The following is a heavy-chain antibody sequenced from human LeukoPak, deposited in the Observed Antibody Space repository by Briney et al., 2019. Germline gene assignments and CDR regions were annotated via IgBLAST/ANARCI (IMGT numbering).Heavy chain of an antibody. Sequence: GGSLRLSCAASGFTFSSYAMSWVRQAPGKGLEWVSGISGSGGSTYYADPVKGRFTISRDNSRNTLYLQMNSPRAEDTAVYYCAILPGYSSGWYEVNYWGQGTLVTVSS. CDR3: AILPGYSSGWYEVNY. J-gene: IGHJ4*02. D-gene: IGHD6-13*01. V-gene: IGHV3-23*01. CDR2: ISGSGGST. CDR1: GFTFSSYA.